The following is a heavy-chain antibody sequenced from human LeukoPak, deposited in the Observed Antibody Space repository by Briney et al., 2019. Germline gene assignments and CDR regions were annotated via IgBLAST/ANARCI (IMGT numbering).Heavy chain of an antibody. J-gene: IGHJ6*02. D-gene: IGHD3-10*01. Sequence: VASVKVSCKASGYTFTSYDINWVRQATGQRLEWMGWMNPNSGNTGYAQKFQGRVTVTRNTSISTAYMELSSLRSEDTAVYYCARFRGEYGMDVWGQGTTVTVSS. CDR1: GYTFTSYD. CDR2: MNPNSGNT. V-gene: IGHV1-8*01. CDR3: ARFRGEYGMDV.